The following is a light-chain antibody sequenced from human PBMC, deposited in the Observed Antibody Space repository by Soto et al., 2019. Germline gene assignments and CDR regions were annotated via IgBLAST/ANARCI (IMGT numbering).Light chain of an antibody. CDR2: EVT. CDR1: SGDIGSYNR. Sequence: LTQPACVSGSPGQSITISCTGTSGDIGSYNRVSWYQQHPGKAPKLIIYEVTDRPSGVSNRFSGSKSGNTASLTISGLQAEDEAEYYCSSYTNINTRACVFGTGTKVTVL. CDR3: SSYTNINTRACV. J-gene: IGLJ1*01. V-gene: IGLV2-14*01.